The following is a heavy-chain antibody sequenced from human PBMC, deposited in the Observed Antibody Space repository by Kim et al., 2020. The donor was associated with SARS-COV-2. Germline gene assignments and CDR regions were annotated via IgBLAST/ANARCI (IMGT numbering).Heavy chain of an antibody. D-gene: IGHD2-21*01. CDR2: TKYDGSTK. CDR1: GFTFNSHW. V-gene: IGHV3-7*01. CDR3: ARGGYSNFDF. Sequence: GGSLRLSCTASGFTFNSHWMSWVRQAPGKGLEWVANTKYDGSTKNYVESMKGRFTISRDNAKNALYLQMNSLRVEDTGVYYCARGGYSNFDFWGQGTLVT. J-gene: IGHJ4*02.